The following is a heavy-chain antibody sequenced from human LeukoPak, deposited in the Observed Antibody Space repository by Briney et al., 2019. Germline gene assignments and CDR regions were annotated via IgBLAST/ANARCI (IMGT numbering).Heavy chain of an antibody. J-gene: IGHJ4*02. CDR2: ISYDGSNK. V-gene: IGHV3-30*18. CDR3: AKDQQQLVFDY. CDR1: GFTFSSYG. Sequence: GGSLRLSCAASGFTFSSYGMHWVRQAPGKGLEWVAVISYDGSNKYYADSVKGRFTISRDNSKNTLYLQMNSLRAEDTAVYYCAKDQQQLVFDYWGQGTLVTVSS. D-gene: IGHD6-13*01.